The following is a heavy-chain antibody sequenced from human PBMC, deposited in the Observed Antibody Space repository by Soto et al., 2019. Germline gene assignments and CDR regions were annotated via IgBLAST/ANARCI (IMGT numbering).Heavy chain of an antibody. V-gene: IGHV3-30*18. CDR3: AKSLIRATYYFDY. J-gene: IGHJ4*02. CDR2: ISYDGSNK. CDR1: GFTFSSYG. Sequence: PGGSLRLSCAASGFTFSSYGMHWVRQAPGKGLEWVAVISYDGSNKYYADSVKGRFTISRDNSKNTLYLQMNSLRAEDTAVYYCAKSLIRATYYFDYWGQGTLVTVSS.